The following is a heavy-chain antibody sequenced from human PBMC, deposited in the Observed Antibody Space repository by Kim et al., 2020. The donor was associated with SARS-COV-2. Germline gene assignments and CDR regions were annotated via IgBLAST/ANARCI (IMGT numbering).Heavy chain of an antibody. CDR1: GFTVSNNY. V-gene: IGHV3-66*01. J-gene: IGHJ4*02. CDR3: ARETPSSYYDILTGYFRQYYVDY. D-gene: IGHD3-9*01. CDR2: IYSGGST. Sequence: GGSLRLSCAASGFTVSNNYMSWVRQAPGKGLEWVSVIYSGGSTYYADSVKGRFTISRDNSKNTLYLQMNSLRAEDTAVYYCARETPSSYYDILTGYFRQYYVDYWGQGTLVTVSS.